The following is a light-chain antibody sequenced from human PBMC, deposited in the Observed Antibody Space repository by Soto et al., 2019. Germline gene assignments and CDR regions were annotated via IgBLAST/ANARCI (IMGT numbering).Light chain of an antibody. V-gene: IGKV1-5*01. CDR1: QRMSGW. CDR2: DAS. Sequence: DIQMTQSPSSLSASVRDTVTITCRASQRMSGWLAWHQQKPGKAPKLLIYDASTLESGVPSRFSGSRSGTEFTLTISSLQPDDFATYYCQQYNSYSWTFGQGTKVDIK. J-gene: IGKJ1*01. CDR3: QQYNSYSWT.